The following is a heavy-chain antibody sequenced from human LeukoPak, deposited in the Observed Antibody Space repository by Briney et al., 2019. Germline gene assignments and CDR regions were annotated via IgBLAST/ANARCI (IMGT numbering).Heavy chain of an antibody. J-gene: IGHJ5*02. Sequence: GGSLRLSCAASGFTFSSYWMSWVRQAPGKGLEWVANIKQDGSEKYYVDSVKGQFTISRDNAKNSLYLQMNSLRAEDTAVYYCARDFSYDYGDSLPNWFDPWGQGTLVTVSS. V-gene: IGHV3-7*01. CDR3: ARDFSYDYGDSLPNWFDP. CDR2: IKQDGSEK. D-gene: IGHD4-17*01. CDR1: GFTFSSYW.